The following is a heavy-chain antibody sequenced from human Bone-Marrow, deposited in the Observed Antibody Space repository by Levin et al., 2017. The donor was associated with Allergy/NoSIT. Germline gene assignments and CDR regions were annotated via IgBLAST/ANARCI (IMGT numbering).Heavy chain of an antibody. CDR3: VREGKRGYFDH. Sequence: AGGSLRLSCAASGFIFSSFDLHWVRQAPGKGLEWVAVISHDGSTTNYADSVKGRFTISRGNSNNTLYLKVNSLRSDDTALYFCVREGKRGYFDHWGQGTLVTVSS. J-gene: IGHJ4*02. CDR2: ISHDGSTT. CDR1: GFIFSSFD. V-gene: IGHV3-30*03.